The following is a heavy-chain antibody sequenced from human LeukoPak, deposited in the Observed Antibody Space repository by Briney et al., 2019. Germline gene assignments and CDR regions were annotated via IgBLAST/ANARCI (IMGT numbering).Heavy chain of an antibody. CDR3: ARCSSGYGTNWFDP. V-gene: IGHV4-59*12. CDR1: GGSISSYY. J-gene: IGHJ5*02. CDR2: IYYSGST. Sequence: SETLSLTCTVSGGSISSYYWSWIRQPPGKGLEWIGYIYYSGSTNYNPSLKSRVTMSVDTSKNQFSLKLSSVTAADTAVYYCARCSSGYGTNWFDPWGQGTLVTVSS. D-gene: IGHD3-22*01.